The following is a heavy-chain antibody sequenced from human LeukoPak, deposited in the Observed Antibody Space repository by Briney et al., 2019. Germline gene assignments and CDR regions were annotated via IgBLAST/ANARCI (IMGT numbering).Heavy chain of an antibody. J-gene: IGHJ4*02. CDR3: ARVKRRLVDY. Sequence: GGSLRLSCAASGFTFNEYTMHWVRQAPGKGLERVSLITHDGGAAFYADSVRGRFTISRDNSRNSLYLQMDSLRTEDTALYYCARVKRRLVDYWGQGTLVTVSS. V-gene: IGHV3-43*01. CDR1: GFTFNEYT. CDR2: ITHDGGAA. D-gene: IGHD6-25*01.